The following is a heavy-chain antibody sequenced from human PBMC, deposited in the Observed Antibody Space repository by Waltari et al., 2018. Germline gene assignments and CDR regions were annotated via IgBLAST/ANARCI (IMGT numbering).Heavy chain of an antibody. CDR3: ASLASI. J-gene: IGHJ4*02. V-gene: IGHV3-21*02. CDR2: ISVNSEYI. Sequence: EMQLVESGGGLVKPGGSLRLSRAASGFPFSIYPMSWVRQAPGKGLEWVAFISVNSEYIFYADSVRGRFTISRDNAKNSLYLQMNSLTAEDTAVYYCASLASIWGQGTLVTVSS. CDR1: GFPFSIYP. D-gene: IGHD3-3*02.